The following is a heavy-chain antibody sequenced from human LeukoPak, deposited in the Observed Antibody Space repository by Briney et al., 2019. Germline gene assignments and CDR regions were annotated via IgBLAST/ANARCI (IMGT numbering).Heavy chain of an antibody. J-gene: IGHJ4*02. CDR1: GGSFSGYY. V-gene: IGHV4-34*01. D-gene: IGHD6-19*01. Sequence: SETLSLTCAVYGGSFSGYYWSWIRQPPGKGLEWIGEINHSGSTYYNPSLKSRVTISVDTSKNQFSLKLSSVTAADTAVYYCARAAAVAGFYYFDYWGQGTLVTVSS. CDR2: INHSGST. CDR3: ARAAAVAGFYYFDY.